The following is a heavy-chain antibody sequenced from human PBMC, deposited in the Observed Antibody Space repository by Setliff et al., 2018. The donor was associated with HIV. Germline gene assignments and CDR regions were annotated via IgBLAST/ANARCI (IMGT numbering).Heavy chain of an antibody. D-gene: IGHD6-19*01. CDR3: ARPRRVRSRAWYWFDI. CDR2: ISHSGNT. V-gene: IGHV4-59*08. CDR1: GDSINTHY. Sequence: SETLSLTCTVSGDSINTHYWSWIRQPPGKGLEWIGCISHSGNTNFNPSLQSRVTISVNSSKNQFSLNLFSVTAADTAVYYCARPRRVRSRAWYWFDIWGQGTLVTVSS. J-gene: IGHJ5*02.